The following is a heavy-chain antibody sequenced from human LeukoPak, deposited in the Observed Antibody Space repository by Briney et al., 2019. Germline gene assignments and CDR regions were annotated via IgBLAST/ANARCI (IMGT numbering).Heavy chain of an antibody. J-gene: IGHJ4*02. V-gene: IGHV3-72*01. CDR2: IRNKASSYTT. CDR1: GFTFSDHY. CDR3: GDLGSAGTDH. D-gene: IGHD3-10*01. Sequence: GGSLRLSCAASGFTFSDHYMDWVRQAPGQGLEWVGLIRNKASSYTTLYAASVRGRFTISRDDSKNSVYLQMDSLKTEDTAVYYCGDLGSAGTDHWGQGTPVTVSS.